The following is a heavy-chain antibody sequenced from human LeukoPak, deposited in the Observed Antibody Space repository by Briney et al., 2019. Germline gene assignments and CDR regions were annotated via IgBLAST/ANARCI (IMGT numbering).Heavy chain of an antibody. CDR3: ARGFYELFDR. CDR2: VDYNGST. D-gene: IGHD2/OR15-2a*01. V-gene: IGHV4-59*02. J-gene: IGHJ4*02. Sequence: RSSETLSLTCTVSGASVTSSHWNWIRQSPGKGLEWIANVDYNGSTKYNPSLRGRGTMSLDTSKNQFYLNFESLTAADTALYYFARGFYELFDRWGQGTLVSVPS. CDR1: GASVTSSH.